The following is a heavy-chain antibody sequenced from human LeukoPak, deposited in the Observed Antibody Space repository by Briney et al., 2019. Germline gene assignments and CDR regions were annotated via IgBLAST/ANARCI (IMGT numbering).Heavy chain of an antibody. D-gene: IGHD3-22*01. CDR3: ASTGLYYDSSGYYPDSYWYFDP. CDR1: GGSISSYY. CDR2: IYTSGST. J-gene: IGHJ2*01. Sequence: SETLSLTCTVSGGSISSYYWSWIRQPAGKGLEWIGRIYTSGSTNYNPSLKSRVTMSVDTSKNQFSLKLSSVTAADTAVYYCASTGLYYDSSGYYPDSYWYFDPWGRGTLVTVSS. V-gene: IGHV4-4*07.